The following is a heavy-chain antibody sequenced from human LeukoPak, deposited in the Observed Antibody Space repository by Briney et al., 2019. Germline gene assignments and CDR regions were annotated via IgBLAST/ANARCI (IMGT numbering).Heavy chain of an antibody. V-gene: IGHV3-74*01. CDR1: GLTFSSYW. J-gene: IGHJ4*02. CDR2: IDSDGSST. CDR3: ARDEFSVGVDY. D-gene: IGHD3-10*01. Sequence: GGSLRLSCAASGLTFSSYWMHWVRQAPGKGLVWVSHIDSDGSSTTYADSVKGRFTISRDNAKNTLYLQMNSLRAEDTAVYYCARDEFSVGVDYWGQGTLVTVSS.